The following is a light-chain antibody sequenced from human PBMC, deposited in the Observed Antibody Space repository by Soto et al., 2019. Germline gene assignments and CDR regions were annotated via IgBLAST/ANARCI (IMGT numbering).Light chain of an antibody. CDR2: LYSDGSH. Sequence: QLVLTQSPSASASLGASVKLTCTLSSGHSTYAIAWHQQQPEKGPRYLMRLYSDGSHNKGDGMPDRFSGSSSGAERYLTIXXXXXXXXADYYCQTWGTGYVVFGGGTKLTV. J-gene: IGLJ2*01. CDR1: SGHSTYA. V-gene: IGLV4-69*01. CDR3: QTWGTGYVV.